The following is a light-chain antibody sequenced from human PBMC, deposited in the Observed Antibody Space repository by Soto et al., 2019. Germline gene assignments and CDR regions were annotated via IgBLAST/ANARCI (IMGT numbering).Light chain of an antibody. CDR3: QKYNSAPLT. V-gene: IGKV1-27*01. CDR1: QGISNY. J-gene: IGKJ4*01. CDR2: AAS. Sequence: DIQVTQSPSSLSASAGDRVTITCRASQGISNYLAWYQQKPGKVPKLLISAASTLQSGVPSRFSGSGSGTDFTLTISSLQPEDVGIYYCQKYNSAPLTFGGGTKVDIX.